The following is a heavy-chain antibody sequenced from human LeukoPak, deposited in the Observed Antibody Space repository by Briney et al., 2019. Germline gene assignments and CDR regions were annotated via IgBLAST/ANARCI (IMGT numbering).Heavy chain of an antibody. CDR3: TRAAGYSSSWPNWFDP. J-gene: IGHJ5*02. Sequence: GGSLRLSCTASGFTFGDYAMSWVRQAPGKGLEWVGVIRSKAYGGTTEYAASVKGRFTISRDDSKSIAYLQMNSLKTEDTAVYYCTRAAGYSSSWPNWFDPWGQGTLVTVSS. V-gene: IGHV3-49*04. CDR1: GFTFGDYA. D-gene: IGHD6-13*01. CDR2: IRSKAYGGTT.